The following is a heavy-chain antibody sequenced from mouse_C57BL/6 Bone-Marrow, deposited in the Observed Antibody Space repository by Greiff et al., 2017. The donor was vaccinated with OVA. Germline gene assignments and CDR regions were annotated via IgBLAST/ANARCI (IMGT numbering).Heavy chain of an antibody. J-gene: IGHJ3*01. CDR1: GFTFSSYA. V-gene: IGHV5-9-1*02. Sequence: EVKVVESGEGLVKPGGSLKLSCAASGFTFSSYAMSWVRQTPEKRLEWVAYISSGGDYIYYADTVKGRFTISRDNARNTLYLQMSSLKSEDTAMYYCTRERWPRGFAYWGQGTLVTVSA. CDR3: TRERWPRGFAY. CDR2: ISSGGDYI. D-gene: IGHD2-3*01.